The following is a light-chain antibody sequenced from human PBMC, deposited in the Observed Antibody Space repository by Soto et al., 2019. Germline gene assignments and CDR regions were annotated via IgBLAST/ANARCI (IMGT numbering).Light chain of an antibody. J-gene: IGKJ4*01. CDR3: QQSYSTPLT. V-gene: IGKV1-39*01. Sequence: DIQMTQSPSSLSASVGDRVTVTCRASQNIANNLNWYQQKPGKAPNLLIYAASSLQSGVPSRFSGSGSGTDFALIIDSLQPEALAVYYCQQSYSTPLTFGGGTKVEIK. CDR2: AAS. CDR1: QNIANN.